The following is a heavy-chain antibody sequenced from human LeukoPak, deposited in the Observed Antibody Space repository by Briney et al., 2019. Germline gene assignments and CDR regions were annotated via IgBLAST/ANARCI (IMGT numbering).Heavy chain of an antibody. J-gene: IGHJ4*02. Sequence: SGPALLKPTQTLTLTCTFSGFSVRATGMRVNWIRQPPGKALEWLSLIDWDEDKFYSTSLKTRLTISKDTSKNQVVLTMTNMDPVDTATYYCARMSPQNFFDYWGQGTLVTVSS. CDR2: IDWDEDK. CDR1: GFSVRATGMR. CDR3: ARMSPQNFFDY. V-gene: IGHV2-70*04.